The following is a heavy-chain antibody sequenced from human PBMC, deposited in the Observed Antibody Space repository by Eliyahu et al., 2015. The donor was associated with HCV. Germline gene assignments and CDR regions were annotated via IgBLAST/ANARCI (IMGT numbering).Heavy chain of an antibody. J-gene: IGHJ5*02. CDR3: ATSMVRGVFDP. V-gene: IGHV3-23*01. CDR2: ISGSGGST. CDR1: GFTFSSYA. D-gene: IGHD3-10*01. Sequence: AASGFTFSSYAMSWVRKAPGKGLEWVSAISGSGGSTYYADSVKGRFTISRDNSKNTLYLQMNSLRAEDTAVYYCATSMVRGVFDPWGQGTLVTVSS.